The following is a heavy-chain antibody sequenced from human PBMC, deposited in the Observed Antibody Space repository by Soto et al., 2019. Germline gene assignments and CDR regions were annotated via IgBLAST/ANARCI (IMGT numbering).Heavy chain of an antibody. Sequence: EVQLLESGGGLVQPGGSLRLSCAASGFTFSSYAMSWVRQAPGKGLEWVSAISGSGGSTYYADSVKGRFTISRDNSKNTLYLQMSCLRAEDTGVYYCAKDMYSSSWYFYYYSMDVWGQGTTVTVSS. V-gene: IGHV3-23*01. D-gene: IGHD6-13*01. CDR2: ISGSGGST. CDR3: AKDMYSSSWYFYYYSMDV. J-gene: IGHJ6*02. CDR1: GFTFSSYA.